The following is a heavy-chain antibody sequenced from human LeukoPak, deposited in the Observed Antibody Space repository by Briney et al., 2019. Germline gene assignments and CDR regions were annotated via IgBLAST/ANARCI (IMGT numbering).Heavy chain of an antibody. J-gene: IGHJ4*02. V-gene: IGHV3-23*01. Sequence: GGSLRLSCAASGFTFSNYAMSWVRQAPGKGLEWVSSISGSGGSTYYADSVKGRFTISRDNSKNTLYLQMNSLRAEDTAVYYCARNMVRDPPGVYWGQGTLVTVSS. CDR3: ARNMVRDPPGVY. CDR1: GFTFSNYA. D-gene: IGHD3-10*01. CDR2: ISGSGGST.